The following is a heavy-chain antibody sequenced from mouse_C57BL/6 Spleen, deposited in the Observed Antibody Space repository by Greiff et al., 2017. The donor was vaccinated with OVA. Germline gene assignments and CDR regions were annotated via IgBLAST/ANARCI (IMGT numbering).Heavy chain of an antibody. CDR2: INPYNGGT. J-gene: IGHJ2*01. Sequence: EVQVVESGPVLVKPGASVKMSCKASGYTFTDYYMNWVKQSHGKSLEWIGVINPYNGGTSYNQKFKGKATLTVDKSSSTAYMELNSLTSEDSAVYYCARQGLTGFDYWGQGTTLTVSS. CDR3: ARQGLTGFDY. CDR1: GYTFTDYY. V-gene: IGHV1-19*01. D-gene: IGHD4-1*01.